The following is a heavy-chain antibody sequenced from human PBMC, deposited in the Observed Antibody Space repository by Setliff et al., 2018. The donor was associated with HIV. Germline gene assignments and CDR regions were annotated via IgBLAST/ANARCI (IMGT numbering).Heavy chain of an antibody. CDR1: GGSISSISYS. D-gene: IGHD4-17*01. J-gene: IGHJ4*02. CDR2: IYYSGST. Sequence: KTSETLSLTCTVSGGSISSISYSWGWIRQPPGKGLEWIGSIYYSGSTYYNPSLKSRVTMSIDTSKIQFSLKLNPLTAADTAVYYSPRLLGGDYLVYYFDFCAQGTLVTVSS. CDR3: PRLLGGDYLVYYFDF. V-gene: IGHV4-39*07.